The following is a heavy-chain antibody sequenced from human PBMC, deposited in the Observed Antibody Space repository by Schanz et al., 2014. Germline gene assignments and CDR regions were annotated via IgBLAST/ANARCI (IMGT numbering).Heavy chain of an antibody. Sequence: EVQLVESGGDLVQPGRSLRLSCAASGFTFDEYGMHWVRQAPGKGLEWVSSISSTSTYLYYADSVKGRFTISRDSARNSLYLQMSSLRAEDTAVYYCARGTPFLCDYWGQGTLVTVSS. J-gene: IGHJ4*02. CDR1: GFTFDEYG. CDR3: ARGTPFLCDY. D-gene: IGHD3-16*01. V-gene: IGHV3-21*02. CDR2: ISSTSTYL.